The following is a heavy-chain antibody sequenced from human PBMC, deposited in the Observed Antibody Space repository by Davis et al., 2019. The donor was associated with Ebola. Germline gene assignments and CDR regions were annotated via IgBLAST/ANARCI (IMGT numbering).Heavy chain of an antibody. D-gene: IGHD3-22*01. Sequence: GESLKISCAASGFTFSSYAMSWVRQAPGKGLEWVSAISGSGGSTYYADSVKGRFTISRDNSKNTLYLQMNSLRAEDTAVYYCARSHISSGYLFDYWGQGTLVTVSS. CDR1: GFTFSSYA. CDR2: ISGSGGST. CDR3: ARSHISSGYLFDY. V-gene: IGHV3-23*01. J-gene: IGHJ4*02.